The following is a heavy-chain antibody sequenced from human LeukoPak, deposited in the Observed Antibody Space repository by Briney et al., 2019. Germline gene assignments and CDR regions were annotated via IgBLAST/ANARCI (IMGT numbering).Heavy chain of an antibody. CDR2: INPNSGGT. CDR3: ARGITDFWTGYYFFDY. Sequence: ASVKVSCKASGYTFTGYYMHWVRQAPGQGLEWMGWINPNSGGTNYAQKFQGRVTITRDTSISTAYMELSSLKSEDTAVYYCARGITDFWTGYYFFDYWGQGTLVTVSS. D-gene: IGHD3/OR15-3a*01. V-gene: IGHV1-2*02. CDR1: GYTFTGYY. J-gene: IGHJ4*02.